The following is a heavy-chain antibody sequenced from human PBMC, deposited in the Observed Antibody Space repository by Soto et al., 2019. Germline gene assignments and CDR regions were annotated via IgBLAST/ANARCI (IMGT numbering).Heavy chain of an antibody. CDR1: GFTFSNYG. D-gene: IGHD2-2*01. V-gene: IGHV3-33*01. CDR2: IWFDGSEK. CDR3: ARLYCSSASCYSVGAFDI. J-gene: IGHJ3*02. Sequence: VGSLRLSCAVSGFTFSNYGMHWVRQAPGKGLEWVALIWFDGSEKYYADSVKGRFAISRDNSKNTLYLQMNSLRAEDMAVYYCARLYCSSASCYSVGAFDIRGQGTMVTVSS.